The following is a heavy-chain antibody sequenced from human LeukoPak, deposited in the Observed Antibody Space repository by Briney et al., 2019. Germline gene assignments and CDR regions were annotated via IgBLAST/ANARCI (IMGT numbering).Heavy chain of an antibody. CDR2: IKSKNNGGTT. V-gene: IGHV3-15*01. Sequence: GGSLRLSCAVSGLTFSNTWLSWVRQAPGKGLEWVGRIKSKNNGGTTDYAAPGRGRFIISRDDSKNTLYLQMNSLKTEDTGVYYCSTDSLVLNYWGQGTLVTVSS. J-gene: IGHJ4*02. CDR1: GLTFSNTW. D-gene: IGHD3-16*01. CDR3: STDSLVLNY.